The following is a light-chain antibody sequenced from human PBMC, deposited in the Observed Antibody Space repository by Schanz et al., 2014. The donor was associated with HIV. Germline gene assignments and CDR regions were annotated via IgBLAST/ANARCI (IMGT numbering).Light chain of an antibody. CDR2: TAS. Sequence: DIQMTQSPSTLSASVRDRVTIPCRASQSINSWLAWYQQQPGKAPKLLIYTASSLQSGVPSRFSGSGSGTEFTLTIDNLQPDDFATYFCQQYKTYPYTFGQGTKLEIK. V-gene: IGKV1-5*03. J-gene: IGKJ2*01. CDR1: QSINSW. CDR3: QQYKTYPYT.